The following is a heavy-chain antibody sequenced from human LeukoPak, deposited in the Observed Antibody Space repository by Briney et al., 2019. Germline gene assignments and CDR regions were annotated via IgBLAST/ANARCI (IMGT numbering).Heavy chain of an antibody. Sequence: GGSLRLSCAASGFTFSSYAVSWVGQAQGKGLEGVSAISGSGGSTYYADSVKGRFTISRDNSKNTLYLQMNSLRAEDTAVYYCAKDHGYNPSFDYWGQGTLVTVSS. V-gene: IGHV3-23*01. J-gene: IGHJ4*02. CDR2: ISGSGGST. D-gene: IGHD5-24*01. CDR1: GFTFSSYA. CDR3: AKDHGYNPSFDY.